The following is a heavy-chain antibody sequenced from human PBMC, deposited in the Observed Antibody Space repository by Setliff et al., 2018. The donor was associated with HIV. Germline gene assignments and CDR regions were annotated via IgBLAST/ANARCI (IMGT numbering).Heavy chain of an antibody. Sequence: SETLSLTCTVSGGSINNAFYYWNWIRQHPGKGLEWIGSIFYDGRTHYSPSLKSRFIISIDTSKNQFSLRLNSVTAADTAVYYCARDFSGFDTWGRGTLVTVSS. CDR1: GGSINNAFYY. CDR2: IFYDGRT. D-gene: IGHD2-15*01. V-gene: IGHV4-31*03. J-gene: IGHJ4*02. CDR3: ARDFSGFDT.